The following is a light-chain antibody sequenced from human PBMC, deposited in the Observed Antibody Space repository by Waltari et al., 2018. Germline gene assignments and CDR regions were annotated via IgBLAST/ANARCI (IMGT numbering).Light chain of an antibody. CDR3: SSYTRRSTLI. V-gene: IGLV2-14*03. CDR2: DVN. Sequence: WFQQHPGKVPKIRMHDVNQRPSGVSDRFTGSKSGYTASLTISGLQAEDEADYYCSSYTRRSTLIFGGGTKVTVL. J-gene: IGLJ2*01.